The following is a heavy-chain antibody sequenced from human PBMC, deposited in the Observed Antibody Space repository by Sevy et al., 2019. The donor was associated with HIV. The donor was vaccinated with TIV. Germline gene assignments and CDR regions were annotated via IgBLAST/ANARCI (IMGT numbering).Heavy chain of an antibody. Sequence: SETLSLTCSVSGGSITSLYWNWIRQPPGKGLEWIANIYYNGHINYNPSLKSRVTLSLDTSKNQFSLRLSSVTAADTTMYYCAGENAWGRGYSWGQGTLVTVSS. CDR3: AGENAWGRGYS. CDR1: GGSITSLY. V-gene: IGHV4-59*08. J-gene: IGHJ4*02. CDR2: IYYNGHI. D-gene: IGHD1-26*01.